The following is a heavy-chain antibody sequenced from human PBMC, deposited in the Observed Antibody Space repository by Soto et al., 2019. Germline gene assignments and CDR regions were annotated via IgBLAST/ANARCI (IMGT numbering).Heavy chain of an antibody. CDR2: IKQDGSQK. CDR3: ARILPVEAAGAPCWCDP. D-gene: IGHD6-13*01. Sequence: EVQLVESGGGWVQPGGSLRLSCAASGFTFSNYWMSWVRQAPGKGLEWVANIKQDGSQKYYVDSVKGRFTISRDNAKNSLYLEMISLRAEDTAVYSCARILPVEAAGAPCWCDPGGQGSLVTVTS. J-gene: IGHJ5*02. CDR1: GFTFSNYW. V-gene: IGHV3-7*03.